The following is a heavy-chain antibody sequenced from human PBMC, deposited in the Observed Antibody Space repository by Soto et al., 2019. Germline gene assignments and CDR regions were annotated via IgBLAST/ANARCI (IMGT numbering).Heavy chain of an antibody. D-gene: IGHD2-2*01. V-gene: IGHV3-23*01. CDR1: GFTFSSYA. J-gene: IGHJ4*02. Sequence: GGSLRLSCAVSGFTFSSYAMNWVRQAPGRGLEWVSGISGSGGDTYYADSVKGRFTISGDNSKNTLYLQMNILGVEDTAVYYCAKDRSSSSLSFFDYWGQGALVTVSS. CDR2: ISGSGGDT. CDR3: AKDRSSSSLSFFDY.